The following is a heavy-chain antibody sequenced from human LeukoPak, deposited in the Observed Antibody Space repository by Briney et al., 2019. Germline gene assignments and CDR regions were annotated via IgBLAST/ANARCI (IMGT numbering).Heavy chain of an antibody. CDR1: GGSFSGYY. CDR3: ARRPLYYLGWAWFGP. J-gene: IGHJ5*02. CDR2: INHSGST. D-gene: IGHD3-10*01. Sequence: PSETLSLTCAVYGGSFSGYYWSWIRQPPGKGLEWIGEINHSGSTNYNPSLKSRVTISVDTSKNQFSLKLSSVTAADTAVYYCARRPLYYLGWAWFGPWGQGTLVTVSS. V-gene: IGHV4-34*01.